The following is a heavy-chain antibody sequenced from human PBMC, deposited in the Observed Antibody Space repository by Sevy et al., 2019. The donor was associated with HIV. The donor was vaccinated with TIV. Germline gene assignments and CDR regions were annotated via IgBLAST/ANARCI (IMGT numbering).Heavy chain of an antibody. D-gene: IGHD3-3*01. Sequence: GGSLRLSCAASGFTFSSHWMTWVRQAPGKGLEWVANIKQDGSDKYYVDSVKGRFTISRDNGKNSLYLQMNGLRAEDTAVYYCARGGAAISWGLGTLVTVSS. CDR3: ARGGAAIS. V-gene: IGHV3-7*04. CDR2: IKQDGSDK. CDR1: GFTFSSHW. J-gene: IGHJ5*02.